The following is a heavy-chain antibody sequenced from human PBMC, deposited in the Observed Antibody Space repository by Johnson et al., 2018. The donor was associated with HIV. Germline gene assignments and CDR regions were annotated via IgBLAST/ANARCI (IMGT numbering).Heavy chain of an antibody. J-gene: IGHJ3*02. CDR2: INWNGDNT. D-gene: IGHD1-26*01. V-gene: IGHV3-20*04. CDR3: ARDSVGARGAFDI. CDR1: GFTFSSYW. Sequence: MQLVESGGGVVQPGGSLRLSCAASGFTFSSYWMSWVRQAPGKGLEWVSGINWNGDNTGYGDSVKGRFTIFRDNAKNSLYLQMNRLRAEDTAVYYCARDSVGARGAFDIWGQGTMVTVSS.